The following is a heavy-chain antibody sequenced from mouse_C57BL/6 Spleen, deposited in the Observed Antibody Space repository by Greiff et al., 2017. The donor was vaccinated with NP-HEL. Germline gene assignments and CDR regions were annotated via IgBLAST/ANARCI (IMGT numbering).Heavy chain of an antibody. CDR2: IYPRDGST. CDR1: GYTFTDHT. V-gene: IGHV1-78*01. J-gene: IGHJ1*03. CDR3: ARGGYYVYWYFDV. Sequence: VQRVESDAELVKPGASVKISCKVSGYTFTDHTIHWMKQRPEQGLEWIGYIYPRDGSTKYNEKFKGKATLTADKSSSTAYMQLNSLTSEDSAVYFCARGGYYVYWYFDVWGTGTTVTVSS. D-gene: IGHD2-3*01.